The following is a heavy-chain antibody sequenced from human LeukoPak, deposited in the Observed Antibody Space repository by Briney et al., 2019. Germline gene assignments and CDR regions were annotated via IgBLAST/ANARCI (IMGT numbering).Heavy chain of an antibody. D-gene: IGHD3-22*01. CDR2: INTNTGNP. V-gene: IGHV7-4-1*02. J-gene: IGHJ5*02. CDR1: GYTFTSYA. Sequence: ASVKVSCKASGYTFTSYAMNWVRQAPGQGLEWMGWINTNTGNPTYAQGFTGRFVFSLDTSVSTAYLQISSLKAEDTAVYYCARDDSSGYHNWFDPWGQGTLVTVSS. CDR3: ARDDSSGYHNWFDP.